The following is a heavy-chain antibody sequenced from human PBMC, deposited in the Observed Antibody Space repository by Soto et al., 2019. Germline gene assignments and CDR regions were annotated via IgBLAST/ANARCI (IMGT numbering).Heavy chain of an antibody. Sequence: QVQLVQSGAEVKKPGSSVKVSCKASGGTFNSYALSWVRQASGQGLEWMGGIIPIFGKVNFAQNFQGRVTITADESTSTAYMELSSLGPEDTAVYYCARVGSAAASAGLGYYNYPMDVWGQGTTVIVSS. CDR2: IIPIFGKV. CDR3: ARVGSAAASAGLGYYNYPMDV. D-gene: IGHD6-13*01. J-gene: IGHJ6*02. V-gene: IGHV1-69*01. CDR1: GGTFNSYA.